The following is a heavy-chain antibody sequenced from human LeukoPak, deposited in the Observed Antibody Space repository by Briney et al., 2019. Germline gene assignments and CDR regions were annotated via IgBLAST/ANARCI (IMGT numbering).Heavy chain of an antibody. CDR3: ARALGSGYDSLFDN. D-gene: IGHD5-12*01. V-gene: IGHV1-3*01. CDR1: GYTFTSYA. Sequence: ASVKLSCKASGYTFTSYAMHWVRQAPGQRLEWMGWINAGNGNTKYSQKFQGRVTITRDTSASTAYMELGSLRSEDTAVYYCARALGSGYDSLFDNWGQGTLVTVSS. CDR2: INAGNGNT. J-gene: IGHJ4*02.